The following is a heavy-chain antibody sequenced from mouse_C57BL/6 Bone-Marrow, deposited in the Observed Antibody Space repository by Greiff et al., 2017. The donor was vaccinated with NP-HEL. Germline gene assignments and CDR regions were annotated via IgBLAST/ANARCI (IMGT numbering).Heavy chain of an antibody. CDR2: IYPGSGST. J-gene: IGHJ1*03. V-gene: IGHV1-55*01. Sequence: QVQLQQPGAELVKPGASVKMSCKASGYTFTSYWITWVKQRPGQGLEWIGDIYPGSGSTNYNEKFKSKATLTVDTSSSTAYMQLSSLTSEDSADYYCAREGYSTWYFDVWGTGTTVTVSS. CDR3: AREGYSTWYFDV. CDR1: GYTFTSYW. D-gene: IGHD2-5*01.